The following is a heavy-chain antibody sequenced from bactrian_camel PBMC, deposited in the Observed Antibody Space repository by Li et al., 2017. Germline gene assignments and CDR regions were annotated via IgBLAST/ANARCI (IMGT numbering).Heavy chain of an antibody. V-gene: IGHV3S5*01. Sequence: GGSLRLSCTASGLTFGSHCMGWVRQAPGKGLEWVSGIYSDGSNTYYTDSVKGRFTISRDNAKNTVYLQMNSLKPEDTAVYYCVSPNSAYGAFGYWGQGTQVTVS. CDR2: IYSDGSNT. CDR1: GLTFGSHC. D-gene: IGHD4*01. CDR3: VSPNSAYGAFGY. J-gene: IGHJ6*01.